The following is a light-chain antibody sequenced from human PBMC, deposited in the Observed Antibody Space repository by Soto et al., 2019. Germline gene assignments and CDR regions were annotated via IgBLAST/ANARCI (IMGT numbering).Light chain of an antibody. J-gene: IGLJ3*02. Sequence: QSVLTQPPSASGTPGQRVTISCSGSSSNIGTNYVYWYQQLPGTAPKLLIYKNNQRPSGVPDRFSGSKFGTSASLAISGLRSEDEADYYCVAWAGSLSASWVFGGGTKVTVL. CDR2: KNN. V-gene: IGLV1-47*01. CDR1: SSNIGTNY. CDR3: VAWAGSLSASWV.